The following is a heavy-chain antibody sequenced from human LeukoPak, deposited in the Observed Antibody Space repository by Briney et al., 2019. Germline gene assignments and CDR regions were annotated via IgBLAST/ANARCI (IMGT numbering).Heavy chain of an antibody. CDR3: ARAWGSSGYYLY. Sequence: KASETLSLTCTVSGGSISSYYWSWIRQHPGKGLEWIGYIYYSGSTYYNPSLKSRVTISVDTSKNQFSLKLSSVTAADTAVYYCARAWGSSGYYLYWGQGTLVTVSS. CDR1: GGSISSYY. V-gene: IGHV4-59*06. J-gene: IGHJ4*02. CDR2: IYYSGST. D-gene: IGHD3-22*01.